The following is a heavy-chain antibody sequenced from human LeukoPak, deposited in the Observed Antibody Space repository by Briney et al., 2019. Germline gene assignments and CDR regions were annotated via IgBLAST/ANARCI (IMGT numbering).Heavy chain of an antibody. Sequence: GASVKVSCKASGYTFTSYGISWVRQAPGQGLEWMGWISAYNGNTNYAQKLQGRVTMTTDTSTSTAYMELRSLRSDDTAVYYCARDRAYDILTGYPHWFDPWGQGTLVTVSS. CDR2: ISAYNGNT. D-gene: IGHD3-9*01. J-gene: IGHJ5*02. V-gene: IGHV1-18*01. CDR3: ARDRAYDILTGYPHWFDP. CDR1: GYTFTSYG.